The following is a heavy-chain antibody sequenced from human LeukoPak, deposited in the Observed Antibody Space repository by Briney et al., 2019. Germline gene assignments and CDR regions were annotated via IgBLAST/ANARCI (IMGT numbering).Heavy chain of an antibody. CDR2: TYYRSKWYN. Sequence: SQTLSLTCAISGDSVSSNSAAWNWIRQSPSRGLEWLGRTYYRSKWYNDYAVSVKSRITINPDTSKNQFSLQLNSVTPEDTAVYYRARARHIAAATHYYYYMDVWGKGTTVTVSS. CDR3: ARARHIAAATHYYYYMDV. J-gene: IGHJ6*03. D-gene: IGHD6-13*01. CDR1: GDSVSSNSAA. V-gene: IGHV6-1*01.